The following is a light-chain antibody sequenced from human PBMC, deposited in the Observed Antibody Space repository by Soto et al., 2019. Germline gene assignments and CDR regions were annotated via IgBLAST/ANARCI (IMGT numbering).Light chain of an antibody. CDR3: QQYSNWPLWT. V-gene: IGKV3-15*01. CDR2: GAS. J-gene: IGKJ1*01. Sequence: EIVMTQSPATLSVSPGERATLSCRASQSVSSNLAWYQQKPGQAPRLLIYGASTRATGIPARFSGSVSGTEFTLTISSLQSEDVADYFCQQYSNWPLWTFGQGTKVEIK. CDR1: QSVSSN.